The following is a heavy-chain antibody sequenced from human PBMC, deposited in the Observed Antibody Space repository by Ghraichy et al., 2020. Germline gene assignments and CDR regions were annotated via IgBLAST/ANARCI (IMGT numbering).Heavy chain of an antibody. D-gene: IGHD6-19*01. CDR3: ATKLGNSSGWHYYFDY. CDR2: ISSSGSTI. Sequence: GGSLRLSCAASGFTFSDYYMSWIRQAPGKGLEWVSYISSSGSTIYYADSVKGRLTISRDNAKNSLYLQMNSLRAEDTAVYYCATKLGNSSGWHYYFDYWGQGTLVTVSS. V-gene: IGHV3-11*01. J-gene: IGHJ4*02. CDR1: GFTFSDYY.